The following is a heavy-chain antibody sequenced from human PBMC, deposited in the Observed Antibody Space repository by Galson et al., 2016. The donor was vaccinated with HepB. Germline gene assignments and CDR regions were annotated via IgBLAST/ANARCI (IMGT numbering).Heavy chain of an antibody. CDR3: ARVREQQLLDAFDI. CDR1: GFTLTRYN. D-gene: IGHD6-13*01. Sequence: SLRLSCATSGFTLTRYNMNWVRQAPGKGLEWVSSISSGSSYIYYADSVKGRFTISRDNVKKSLYLQMNSLRPEDTAVYYCARVREQQLLDAFDIWGQGTMVTVSS. J-gene: IGHJ3*02. CDR2: ISSGSSYI. V-gene: IGHV3-21*01.